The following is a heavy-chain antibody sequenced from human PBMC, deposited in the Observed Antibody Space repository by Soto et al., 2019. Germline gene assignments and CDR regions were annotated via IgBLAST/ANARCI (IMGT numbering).Heavy chain of an antibody. J-gene: IGHJ4*02. Sequence: QVQLQESGPGLVKPSQTLSLTCTVSGGSISSGGYYWSWIRQHPGKGLEWIGYIYYSGSTYYNPSLNSRVTISVDASKNQFSLKLSSVPAADTAVYYCARWPQLEPRFDYWGQGTLVTVSS. V-gene: IGHV4-31*03. D-gene: IGHD1-1*01. CDR3: ARWPQLEPRFDY. CDR2: IYYSGST. CDR1: GGSISSGGYY.